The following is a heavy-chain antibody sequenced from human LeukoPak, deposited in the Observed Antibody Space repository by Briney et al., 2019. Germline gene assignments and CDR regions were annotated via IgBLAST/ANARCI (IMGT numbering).Heavy chain of an antibody. Sequence: GGSLRLSCAASGFTLSNYSMNWVRQAPGKGLEWVSVIYTDGNIYYADSVRGRFTISKDNSKNTVDLLMNSVRAEDTALYFCAKGKFGDPLNYWGQGTLVTVSS. CDR1: GFTLSNYS. J-gene: IGHJ4*02. D-gene: IGHD3-10*01. V-gene: IGHV3-53*01. CDR3: AKGKFGDPLNY. CDR2: IYTDGNI.